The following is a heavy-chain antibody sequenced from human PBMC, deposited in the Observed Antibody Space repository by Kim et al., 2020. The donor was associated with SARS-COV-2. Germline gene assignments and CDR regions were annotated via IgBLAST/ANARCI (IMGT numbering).Heavy chain of an antibody. J-gene: IGHJ3*02. CDR1: GGSISSYY. V-gene: IGHV4-59*01. D-gene: IGHD3-22*01. CDR3: ARVYYYDSSGYWNRACDI. Sequence: SETLSLTCTVSGGSISSYYWSWIRQPPGKGLEWIGYIYYSGSTNYNPSLKSRVTISVDTSKNQFSLKLSSVTAADTAVYYCARVYYYDSSGYWNRACDIWGQRTMVTVSS. CDR2: IYYSGST.